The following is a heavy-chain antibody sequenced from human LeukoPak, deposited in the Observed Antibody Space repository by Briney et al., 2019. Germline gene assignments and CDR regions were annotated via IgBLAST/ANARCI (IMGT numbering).Heavy chain of an antibody. V-gene: IGHV1-2*02. D-gene: IGHD3-9*01. J-gene: IGHJ6*03. CDR2: INPNSGGT. CDR3: ARESISYHYYYMDV. Sequence: ASVKVSCKASGYTFTGYYMHWVRQAPGQGLEWMGWINPNSGGTNYAQKFQGRVTMTRDTSISTAYMELSRLRSDDTAVYYCARESISYHYYYMDVWGKGTTVTVSS. CDR1: GYTFTGYY.